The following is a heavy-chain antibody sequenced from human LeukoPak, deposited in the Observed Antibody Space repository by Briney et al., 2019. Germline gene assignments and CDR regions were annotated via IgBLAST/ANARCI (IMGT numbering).Heavy chain of an antibody. CDR2: IYTSGST. Sequence: SETLSLTCTVSGGSISSGSYYWSWIWQPAGKGLEWIGRIYTSGSTNYNPSLKSRVTISVDTSKNQFSLKLSSVTAADTAVYYCASSSSGYSYWGQGTLVTVSS. D-gene: IGHD3-22*01. CDR3: ASSSSGYSY. CDR1: GGSISSGSYY. V-gene: IGHV4-61*02. J-gene: IGHJ4*02.